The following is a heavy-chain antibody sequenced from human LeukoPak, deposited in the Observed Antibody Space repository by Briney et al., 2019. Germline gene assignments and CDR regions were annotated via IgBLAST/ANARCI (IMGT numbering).Heavy chain of an antibody. V-gene: IGHV3-30-3*01. Sequence: PGGSLRLSCAASGFTFSSYAMHWVRQAPGKGLEWVAVISYDGSNKYYADSVKGRFTISRDNSKNTLYLQMNSLRAEDTAVYYCAKDRTQWLVLNAFDIWGQGTMVTVSS. CDR3: AKDRTQWLVLNAFDI. J-gene: IGHJ3*02. CDR1: GFTFSSYA. CDR2: ISYDGSNK. D-gene: IGHD6-19*01.